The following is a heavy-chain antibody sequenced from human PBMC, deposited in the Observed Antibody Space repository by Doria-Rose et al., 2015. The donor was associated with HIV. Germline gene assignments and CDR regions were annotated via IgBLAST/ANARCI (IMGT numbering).Heavy chain of an antibody. Sequence: VRLVQSGGGLVQPGRSLRLSCVGSGFSFESYAMHWVRLAPGKRLEWVAGISWDSGAKGTADSVEDRYTISRDNAKKSVYLEMRSLRPEDTAFYYWAQAPIIGPKYYFYMDVWGKGTSVTVSS. D-gene: IGHD3-3*01. CDR1: GFSFESYA. J-gene: IGHJ6*03. CDR2: ISWDSGAK. V-gene: IGHV3-9*01. CDR3: AQAPIIGPKYYFYMDV.